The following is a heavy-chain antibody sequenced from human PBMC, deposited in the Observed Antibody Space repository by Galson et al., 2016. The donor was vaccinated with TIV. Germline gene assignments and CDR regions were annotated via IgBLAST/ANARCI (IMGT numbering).Heavy chain of an antibody. CDR2: ISWDGQRT. D-gene: IGHD7-27*01. Sequence: SLRLSCAASGFIFDNYVMHWVRQAPGKGLECVSLISWDGQRTYYADYVKGLFTISRDNSRNSLFLQMDSLRTEDTALYYCATLTGDEGDFYYWGQGTPVTVFS. CDR1: GFIFDNYV. V-gene: IGHV3-43*01. J-gene: IGHJ4*02. CDR3: ATLTGDEGDFYY.